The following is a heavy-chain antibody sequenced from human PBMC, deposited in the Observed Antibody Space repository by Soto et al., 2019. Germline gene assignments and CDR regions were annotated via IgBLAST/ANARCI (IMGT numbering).Heavy chain of an antibody. CDR1: GGTFSSYT. V-gene: IGHV1-69*08. D-gene: IGHD3-10*01. Sequence: QVQLVQSGAEVKKPGSSVKVSCKASGGTFSSYTISWVRQAPGQGLEWMGRIIPILGIANYAQKFQGRVTAPGIANDGQKGKGSVTITADKSTSTADMELSSLRAEDTAVYYWARDVGRWFGELGAAVDIWGQGTMVTVSS. CDR2: IIPILGIA. J-gene: IGHJ3*02. CDR3: ARDVGRWFGELGAAVDI.